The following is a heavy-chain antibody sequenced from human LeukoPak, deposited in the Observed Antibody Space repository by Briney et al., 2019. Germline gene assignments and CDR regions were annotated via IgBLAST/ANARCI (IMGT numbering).Heavy chain of an antibody. Sequence: PSETLSLTCTVSGDSINDYYWTWIRQPPGKRLEWIGYIYYSGTTTYNPSLGSRVTISLDTSKNQFSLTLTSATAADTAVYYCARRFCSSAGCHRTFNYFDPWGQGILVTVSS. V-gene: IGHV4-59*12. CDR1: GDSINDYY. CDR2: IYYSGTT. CDR3: ARRFCSSAGCHRTFNYFDP. J-gene: IGHJ5*02. D-gene: IGHD2-2*01.